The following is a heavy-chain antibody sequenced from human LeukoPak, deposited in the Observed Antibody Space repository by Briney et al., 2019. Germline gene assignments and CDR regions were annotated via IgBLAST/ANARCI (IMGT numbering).Heavy chain of an antibody. CDR3: AKDIGPAYDFWS. J-gene: IGHJ5*02. D-gene: IGHD3-3*01. CDR1: GFTFSSYG. CDR2: IRYDGSNK. V-gene: IGHV3-30*02. Sequence: PGGSLRLSCAASGFTFSSYGMHWVRQAPGKGLEWVAFIRYDGSNKYYADSVKGRFTISRDNSKNTLYLQMNSLRAEDTAVYYCAKDIGPAYDFWSSGQGNLVTVSS.